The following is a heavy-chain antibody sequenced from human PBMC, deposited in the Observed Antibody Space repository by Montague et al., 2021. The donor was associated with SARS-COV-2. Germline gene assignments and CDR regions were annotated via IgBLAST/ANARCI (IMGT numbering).Heavy chain of an antibody. J-gene: IGHJ4*02. D-gene: IGHD2-2*01. CDR1: GDSVAVEIAT. V-gene: IGHV6-1*01. CDR3: ARIPVGSKYYFDF. Sequence: CAISGDSVAVEIATRKWVKQSPSIGLQWLGVSYFMFKRYNDYAESVKSRITIDPDTSKHQFSLHLNSVTPEDTAVYYCARIPVGSKYYFDFWGQGTLVTVSS. CDR2: SYFMFKRYN.